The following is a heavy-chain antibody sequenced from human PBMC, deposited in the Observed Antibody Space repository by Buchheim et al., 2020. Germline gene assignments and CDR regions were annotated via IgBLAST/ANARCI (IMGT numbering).Heavy chain of an antibody. CDR3: ARRRDGSGYYYS. Sequence: VQLVESGGGVVQPGRSLRLSCAASGFTFSSYGMNWVRQAPGKGLEWVSRMNVDGSSIIYADSVKGRFTMSRDNAKNTLFLQMNSLRAEDTAVYYCARRRDGSGYYYSWGQGTL. CDR2: MNVDGSSI. CDR1: GFTFSSYG. J-gene: IGHJ4*02. V-gene: IGHV3-74*02. D-gene: IGHD3-22*01.